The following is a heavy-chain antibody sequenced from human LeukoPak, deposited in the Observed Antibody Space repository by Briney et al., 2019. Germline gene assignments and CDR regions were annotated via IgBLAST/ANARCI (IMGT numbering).Heavy chain of an antibody. J-gene: IGHJ4*02. Sequence: SETLSLTCSVSGGSVSSYYWSWIRQPPGKGLEWIGYIHYNGRTNYNPSLKSRVTMSVDTSKNQFSLNLRSVTAADTAVYHCARGTVTTEYFDYWGQGTLVTVSS. D-gene: IGHD4-17*01. V-gene: IGHV4-59*02. CDR3: ARGTVTTEYFDY. CDR1: GGSVSSYY. CDR2: IHYNGRT.